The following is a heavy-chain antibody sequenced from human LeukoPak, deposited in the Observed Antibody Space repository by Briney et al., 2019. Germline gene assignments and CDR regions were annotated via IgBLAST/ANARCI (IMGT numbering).Heavy chain of an antibody. CDR2: INHSGST. CDR1: GGSFSGYY. V-gene: IGHV4-34*01. Sequence: SETLSLTCAVYGGSFSGYYWSWIRQPPGKGLEWIGEINHSGSTNYNPSLKSRVTISVDTSKNQFSLKLSSVTAADTAVYYCARQGVLLRGSYYFDYWGQGTLVTVSS. D-gene: IGHD3-10*01. CDR3: ARQGVLLRGSYYFDY. J-gene: IGHJ4*02.